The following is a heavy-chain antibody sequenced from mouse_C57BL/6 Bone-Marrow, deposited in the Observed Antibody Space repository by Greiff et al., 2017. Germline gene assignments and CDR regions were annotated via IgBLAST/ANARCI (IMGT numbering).Heavy chain of an antibody. CDR2: IDPENGDT. J-gene: IGHJ2*01. CDR1: GFNIKDDY. Sequence: VQLQQSGAELVRPGASVKLSCTASGFNIKDDYMHWVKQRPEQGLEWIGWIDPENGDTEYASKFQGKATIRADTSSNTAYLQLSSLISEDTAVYYCTTRLLRHYFNYWGQGTTLTVSA. V-gene: IGHV14-4*01. CDR3: TTRLLRHYFNY. D-gene: IGHD1-2*01.